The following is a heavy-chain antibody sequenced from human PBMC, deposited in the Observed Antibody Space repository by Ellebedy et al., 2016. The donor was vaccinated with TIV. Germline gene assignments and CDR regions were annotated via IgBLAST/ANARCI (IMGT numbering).Heavy chain of an antibody. D-gene: IGHD5-12*01. V-gene: IGHV3-33*01. CDR2: IWYDGSNK. CDR3: ASGSGVATIIRY. CDR1: GFTFSSYG. Sequence: GESLKISCAASGFTFSSYGMHWVRQAPGKGLEWVAVIWYDGSNKYYADSVKGRFTISRDNSKNTRYLQMNSLRAEDTAVYSCASGSGVATIIRYWGQGTLVTVSS. J-gene: IGHJ4*02.